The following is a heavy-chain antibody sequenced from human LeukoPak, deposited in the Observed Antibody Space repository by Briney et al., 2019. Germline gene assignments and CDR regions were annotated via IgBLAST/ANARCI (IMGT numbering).Heavy chain of an antibody. V-gene: IGHV3-11*06. Sequence: GGSLRLSCPASGFSFSDHYMSWIRRAPGKGLEWLCYTTGSSRFIKYGDPVRGRFTVSRDNAKNSVYPQMNSLRADDTAIYYCARYHHYFDYWGQGTLVSVSS. CDR2: TTGSSRFI. J-gene: IGHJ4*02. CDR3: ARYHHYFDY. CDR1: GFSFSDHY.